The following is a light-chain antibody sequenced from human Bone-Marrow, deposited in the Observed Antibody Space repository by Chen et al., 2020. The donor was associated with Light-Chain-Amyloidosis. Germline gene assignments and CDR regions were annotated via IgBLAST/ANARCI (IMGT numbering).Light chain of an antibody. J-gene: IGLJ2*01. CDR2: RNT. CDR3: QSADSSGTYEVI. V-gene: IGLV3-25*03. CDR1: DLPTKY. Sequence: SYELTQPPSVSVSPGQTASITCSGDDLPTKYAYWYQQKPGQARVLVIHRNTERPSGISERFSGSSSGTTATLTISGVQAEDEADYHCQSADSSGTYEVIFGGGTKLTV.